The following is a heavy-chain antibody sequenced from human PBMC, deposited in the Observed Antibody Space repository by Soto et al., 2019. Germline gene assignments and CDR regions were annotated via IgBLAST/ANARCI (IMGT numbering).Heavy chain of an antibody. CDR2: IYYSGST. CDR3: ARAGGKEFDY. CDR1: GGSIISGGYY. D-gene: IGHD1-1*01. J-gene: IGHJ4*02. Sequence: SETLSLTCTVSGGSIISGGYYWIWIRQHPGKGLEWIGYIYYSGSTYYNPSLKSRVTISVDTSKNQFSLKLSSVTAADTAVYYCARAGGKEFDYWGQGTLVTVSS. V-gene: IGHV4-31*03.